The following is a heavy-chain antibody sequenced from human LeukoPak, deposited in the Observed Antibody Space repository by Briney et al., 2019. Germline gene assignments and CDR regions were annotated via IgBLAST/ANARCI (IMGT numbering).Heavy chain of an antibody. V-gene: IGHV1-18*01. CDR3: ARLGYCSSTSCYNWFDP. D-gene: IGHD2-2*01. CDR2: ISAYNGNT. J-gene: IGHJ5*02. Sequence: ASVKVSCKASGYTFTSYGISWVRQAPGQGLEWMGWISAYNGNTNYAQKLQGRVTMTRDTSTSTAYMELRSLRSDDTAVYYCARLGYCSSTSCYNWFDPWGQGTLVTVSS. CDR1: GYTFTSYG.